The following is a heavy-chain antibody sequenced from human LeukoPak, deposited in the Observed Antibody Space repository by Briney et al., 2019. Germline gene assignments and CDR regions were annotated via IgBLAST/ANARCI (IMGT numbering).Heavy chain of an antibody. J-gene: IGHJ4*02. CDR2: LHTSGST. CDR1: GGSITSGSFY. CDR3: TRTGYSSGYVDY. V-gene: IGHV4-61*02. D-gene: IGHD5-18*01. Sequence: SETLSLTCIVPGGSITSGSFYWSWIRQPAGKGLVWIGRLHTSGSTNYNPSLKSRVAISVDTSENQFSLKLNSVTAADTAVYYCTRTGYSSGYVDYWGQGTLVTVSS.